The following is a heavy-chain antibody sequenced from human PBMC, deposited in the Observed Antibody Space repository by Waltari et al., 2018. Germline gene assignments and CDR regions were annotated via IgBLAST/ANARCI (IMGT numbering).Heavy chain of an antibody. CDR2: ISSSSSTV. Sequence: EVHLVQSGGGLVQPGGSLSLSCAASGFNFSSYSMDGFRQAPGKGLEWVSYISSSSSTVYYADSVKGRFTISRDNAKNSLYLQMNSLRAEDTAVYYCAREYYTHFDYWGQGTLVTVSS. D-gene: IGHD3-10*01. V-gene: IGHV3-48*01. CDR1: GFNFSSYS. J-gene: IGHJ4*02. CDR3: AREYYTHFDY.